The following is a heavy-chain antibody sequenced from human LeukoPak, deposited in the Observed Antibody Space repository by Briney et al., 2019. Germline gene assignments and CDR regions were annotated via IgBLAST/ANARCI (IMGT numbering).Heavy chain of an antibody. Sequence: GASVKVSCKASGYTFTSYGISWVRQAPGQGLEWMGWISAYNGNTNYAQKLQGRVTMTTDTSTSTAYMGLRSLRSDDTAVYYCARDRSRKVQTTVTTLGYWGQGTLVTVSS. CDR1: GYTFTSYG. J-gene: IGHJ4*02. CDR3: ARDRSRKVQTTVTTLGY. D-gene: IGHD4-17*01. CDR2: ISAYNGNT. V-gene: IGHV1-18*01.